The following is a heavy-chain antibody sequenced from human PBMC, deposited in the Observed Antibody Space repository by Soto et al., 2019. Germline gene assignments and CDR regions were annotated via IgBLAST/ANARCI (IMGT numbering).Heavy chain of an antibody. CDR2: ISSSSSYI. CDR1: GFTFSSYS. Sequence: PGGSLRLSCAASGFTFSSYSMNWVRQAPGKGLEWVSAISSSSSYIYYADSVKGRFTISRDNDKNSLYLQMNSLRAEDKDVYYCAREIRYSNPFDYWGQGTLVTVSS. J-gene: IGHJ4*02. D-gene: IGHD4-4*01. CDR3: AREIRYSNPFDY. V-gene: IGHV3-21*01.